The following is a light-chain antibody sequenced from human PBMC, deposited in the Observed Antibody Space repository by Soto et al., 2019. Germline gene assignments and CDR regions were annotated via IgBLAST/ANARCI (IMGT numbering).Light chain of an antibody. J-gene: IGKJ4*01. Sequence: EGVLTQSPASLSLSPGERATLSCRASQSVSAYLAWYQQKAGQAPRLLIYDVSNRAPGIPARFTGSGSGTDFTLTISSLEPEDSAVYYCQQRVHWLTFGGGTKVDIK. V-gene: IGKV3-11*01. CDR1: QSVSAY. CDR2: DVS. CDR3: QQRVHWLT.